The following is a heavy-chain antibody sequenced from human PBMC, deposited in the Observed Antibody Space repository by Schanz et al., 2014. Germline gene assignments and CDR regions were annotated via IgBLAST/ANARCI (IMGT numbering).Heavy chain of an antibody. J-gene: IGHJ4*02. CDR1: GFTFSSFG. CDR3: AKGQLLSYYFDY. CDR2: TRPDGSNK. Sequence: QVQLVESGGGVVQPGGSLRLSCAASGFTFSSFGMHWVRQAPGKGLEWVAFTRPDGSNKYYADSVKGRFTISRVDAKNSVHLQMNSLRAEDTAVYYCAKGQLLSYYFDYWGQGTLVTVSS. D-gene: IGHD2-21*01. V-gene: IGHV3-30*02.